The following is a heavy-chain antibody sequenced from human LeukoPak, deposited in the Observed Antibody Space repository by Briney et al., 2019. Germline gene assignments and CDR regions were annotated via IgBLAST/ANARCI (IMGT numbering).Heavy chain of an antibody. CDR1: GFTFSGSA. D-gene: IGHD3-10*01. J-gene: IGHJ4*02. V-gene: IGHV3-73*01. CDR2: IRSKTNNYAT. Sequence: GGSLRLSCAAAGFTFSGSALHWVRQASGKGLEWVGRIRSKTNNYATAYAASVKGRFTISRDDSKNTAYLQMNSLKTEDTAVYYCSSGVSGRNFDYWGQGTLVTVSS. CDR3: SSGVSGRNFDY.